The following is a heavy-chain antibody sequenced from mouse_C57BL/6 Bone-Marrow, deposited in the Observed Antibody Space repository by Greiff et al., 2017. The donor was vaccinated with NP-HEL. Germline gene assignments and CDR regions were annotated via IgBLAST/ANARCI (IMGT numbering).Heavy chain of an antibody. Sequence: VQLKETGGGLVQPGGSLKLSCAASGFTFSDYGMAWVRQAPRKGPEWVAFISNLAYSIYYADTVTGRFTISRENAKNNLYLEMSSLRSEDTAMYYCARWLLGAMDYWGQGTSVTVSS. V-gene: IGHV5-15*01. J-gene: IGHJ4*01. CDR2: ISNLAYSI. CDR3: ARWLLGAMDY. CDR1: GFTFSDYG. D-gene: IGHD2-3*01.